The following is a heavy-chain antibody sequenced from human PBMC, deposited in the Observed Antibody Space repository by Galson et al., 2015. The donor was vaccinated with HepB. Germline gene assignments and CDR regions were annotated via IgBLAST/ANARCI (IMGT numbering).Heavy chain of an antibody. Sequence: SLRLSCAASGFAFSGYWMYWVRQGPGKGLMWVSRINADGSTTGYADSVKGRFTISRDNARNTLYLQMNSLRAEDTAVYYCARDPRNLGLDPWGQGTLVTVSS. V-gene: IGHV3-74*01. CDR1: GFAFSGYW. D-gene: IGHD1-14*01. CDR2: INADGSTT. CDR3: ARDPRNLGLDP. J-gene: IGHJ5*02.